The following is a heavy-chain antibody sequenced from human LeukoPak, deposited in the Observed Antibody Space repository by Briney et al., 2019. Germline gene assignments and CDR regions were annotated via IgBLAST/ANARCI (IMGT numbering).Heavy chain of an antibody. J-gene: IGHJ6*03. CDR3: ASLNYYDSSGYSRYYYYYYMDV. CDR2: IIPIFGTA. Sequence: GASVKVPCKASGGTFSSYAISWVRQAPGQGLEWMGGIIPIFGTANYAQKFQGRVTITADESTSTAYMELSSLRSEDTAVYYCASLNYYDSSGYSRYYYYYYMDVWGKGTTVTVSS. V-gene: IGHV1-69*13. D-gene: IGHD3-22*01. CDR1: GGTFSSYA.